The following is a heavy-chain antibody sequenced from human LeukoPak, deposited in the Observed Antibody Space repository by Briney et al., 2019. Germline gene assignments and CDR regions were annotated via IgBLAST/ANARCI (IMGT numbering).Heavy chain of an antibody. CDR3: AKDLSRIAVASPFDY. J-gene: IGHJ4*02. Sequence: PGGSLRLSCAASGFTFSSYAMSWVRQAPGKGLEWVSAISGSGGSTYYADSVRGRFTISRDNSKNTLYLQMNSLRAEDTAVYYCAKDLSRIAVASPFDYWGQGTLVTVSS. D-gene: IGHD6-19*01. CDR2: ISGSGGST. V-gene: IGHV3-23*01. CDR1: GFTFSSYA.